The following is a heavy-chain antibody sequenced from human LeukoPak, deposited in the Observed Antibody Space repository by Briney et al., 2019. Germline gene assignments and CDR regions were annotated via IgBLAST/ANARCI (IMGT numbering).Heavy chain of an antibody. V-gene: IGHV4-4*07. CDR3: ARDSNDFWTAYSDN. Sequence: SETLSLTCTVSGDSITSSYWSWIRQPAGKGLEWIGRLYPSGSTNYNSSLKSRVTMSVDTSKNRFSLNLKSVTAADTAMYYCARDSNDFWTAYSDNWGPGSLVTVSS. J-gene: IGHJ4*02. CDR2: LYPSGST. CDR1: GDSITSSY. D-gene: IGHD3/OR15-3a*01.